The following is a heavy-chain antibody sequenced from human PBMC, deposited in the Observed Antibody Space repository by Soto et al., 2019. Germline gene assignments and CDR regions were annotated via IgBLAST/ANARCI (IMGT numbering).Heavy chain of an antibody. D-gene: IGHD1-26*01. Sequence: QVHLVQSGAEMKKPGSSVKVSCKVSGGDLTNSGISWVRQAPGQGLEWMGGIFPLLAMVDYSQKFQGRVAITADESTNTAYMDPGSLKSDNTAVYYCAKVDGAGFKSWCQGNVVIVSS. CDR3: AKVDGAGFKS. CDR2: IFPLLAMV. CDR1: GGDLTNSG. J-gene: IGHJ4*02. V-gene: IGHV1-69*04.